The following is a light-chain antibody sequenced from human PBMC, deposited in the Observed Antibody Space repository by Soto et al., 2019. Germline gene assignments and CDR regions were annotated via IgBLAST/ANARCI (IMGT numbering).Light chain of an antibody. J-gene: IGKJ5*01. CDR3: QQHDILPIT. Sequence: EIVLTQSPSTLSLSPGARATLSCRASQSISSYLAWYQQKPGQAPRLLIYDASKRAAGIPDRFSGAGSGTDFTLTISRLEPEDFALYYCQQHDILPITFGQGTRLEIK. CDR2: DAS. V-gene: IGKV3-11*01. CDR1: QSISSY.